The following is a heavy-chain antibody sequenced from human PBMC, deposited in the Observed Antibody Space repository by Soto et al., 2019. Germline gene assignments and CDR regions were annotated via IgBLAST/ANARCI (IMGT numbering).Heavy chain of an antibody. D-gene: IGHD5-12*01. Sequence: PXASLSLTCAVSGVSISTYYWSGIRQPPGKGLEWIGYNYHSGTTNYNPSLKSRVTISVDTSKNQFSLRLTSVTAADTAIYYCVREASIGYGHAIDQWGQRTLVTVSS. CDR1: GVSISTYY. V-gene: IGHV4-59*01. J-gene: IGHJ4*02. CDR2: NYHSGTT. CDR3: VREASIGYGHAIDQ.